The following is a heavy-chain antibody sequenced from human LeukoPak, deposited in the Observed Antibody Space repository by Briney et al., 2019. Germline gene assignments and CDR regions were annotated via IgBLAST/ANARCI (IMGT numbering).Heavy chain of an antibody. CDR1: GFTFGSYS. D-gene: IGHD5-24*01. CDR2: ISSSSSYI. CDR3: ASVEMATIVLDY. Sequence: GGSLRLSXAASGFTFGSYSMNWVRQPPGKGLEWVSSISSSSSYIYYADSVKGRFTISRDNAKNSLYLQMNSLRAEDTAVYYCASVEMATIVLDYWGQGTLVTVSS. J-gene: IGHJ4*02. V-gene: IGHV3-21*01.